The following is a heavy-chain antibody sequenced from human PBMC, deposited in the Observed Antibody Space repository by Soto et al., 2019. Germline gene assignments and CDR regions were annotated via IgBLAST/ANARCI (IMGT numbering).Heavy chain of an antibody. J-gene: IGHJ4*02. CDR1: GGSFSCYY. Sequence: LETLSLTCGVYGGSFSCYYLSWIRQPPGKGLEWIGEINHSGSTNCNPSLKSRVTISVEKSKNQFSLKLSSVTAADTAVYYCARYDYGSGNDYNIDYWGQGILVTVSS. D-gene: IGHD3-10*01. CDR2: INHSGST. V-gene: IGHV4-34*01. CDR3: ARYDYGSGNDYNIDY.